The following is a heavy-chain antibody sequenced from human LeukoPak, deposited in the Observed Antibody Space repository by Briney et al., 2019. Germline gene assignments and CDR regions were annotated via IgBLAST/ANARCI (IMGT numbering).Heavy chain of an antibody. CDR3: AKRFRGSSGLYYFDY. Sequence: GGSLRLSCVSSGFSFSNYAMSWVRQAPGKGLEWVSSISGSGGSTHYADSVKGRFTISRDNSKNTLYLQMNSLRAEDTAVYYCAKRFRGSSGLYYFDYWGQGTLVTVSS. J-gene: IGHJ4*02. CDR2: ISGSGGST. V-gene: IGHV3-23*01. CDR1: GFSFSNYA. D-gene: IGHD6-13*01.